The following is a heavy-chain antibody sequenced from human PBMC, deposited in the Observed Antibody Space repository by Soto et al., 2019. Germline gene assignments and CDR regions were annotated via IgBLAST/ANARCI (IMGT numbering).Heavy chain of an antibody. J-gene: IGHJ6*02. D-gene: IGHD3-3*01. CDR1: GFSFSTDA. CDR3: ARDLPYYDFWSGYYRQYYYYYGMDV. CDR2: ISYDGSNK. Sequence: PGGSLRLSCAASGFSFSTDAMSWVRQAPGKGLEWVAVISYDGSNKYYADSVKGRFTISRDNSKNTLYLQMNSLRAEDTAVYYCARDLPYYDFWSGYYRQYYYYYGMDVWGQGTTVTVSS. V-gene: IGHV3-30-3*01.